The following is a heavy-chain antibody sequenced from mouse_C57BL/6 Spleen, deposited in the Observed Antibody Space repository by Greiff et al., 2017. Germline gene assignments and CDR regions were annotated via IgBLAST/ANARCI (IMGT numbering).Heavy chain of an antibody. J-gene: IGHJ4*01. Sequence: EVMLVESGGGLVKPGGSLKLSCAASGFTFSSYTMSWVRQTPEKRLEWVATISGGGGNTYYPDSVKGRFTISRDNAKNTLYLQMSSLRSEDTALYYCARGALYYGNPYYAMDYWGQGTSVTVSS. V-gene: IGHV5-9*01. CDR2: ISGGGGNT. CDR1: GFTFSSYT. D-gene: IGHD2-1*01. CDR3: ARGALYYGNPYYAMDY.